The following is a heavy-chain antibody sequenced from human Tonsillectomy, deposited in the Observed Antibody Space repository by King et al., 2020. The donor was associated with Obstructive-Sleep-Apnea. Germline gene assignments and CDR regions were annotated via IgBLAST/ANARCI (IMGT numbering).Heavy chain of an antibody. CDR1: GGTFTNNA. D-gene: IGHD3-22*01. Sequence: QLVQSGAEVKKPGSSVKVSCKASGGTFTNNAISWVRQAPGQGLEWMGRIIPMFGITNYAQKFQGRVTITADRSTSTAYMELSSLRSEDTAVHYCARDPYYDSSGSEYYFAYWGQGTLVTVSS. V-gene: IGHV1-69*04. CDR3: ARDPYYDSSGSEYYFAY. J-gene: IGHJ4*02. CDR2: IIPMFGIT.